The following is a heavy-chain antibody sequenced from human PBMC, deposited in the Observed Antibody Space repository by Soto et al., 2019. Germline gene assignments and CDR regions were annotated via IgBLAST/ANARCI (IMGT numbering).Heavy chain of an antibody. CDR3: ARPPTLYSSSWYSPAYYYYGMDV. Sequence: SGTLSLTCTVPGGSITSSSYYWGGIRQPPGKGLEWIGTIYYSGSTYYNPSLKSRVTISVDTSKNQFSLKLTPVTAADTAVYYCARPPTLYSSSWYSPAYYYYGMDVWGPGTTVTVSS. J-gene: IGHJ6*02. V-gene: IGHV4-39*01. D-gene: IGHD6-13*01. CDR2: IYYSGST. CDR1: GGSITSSSYY.